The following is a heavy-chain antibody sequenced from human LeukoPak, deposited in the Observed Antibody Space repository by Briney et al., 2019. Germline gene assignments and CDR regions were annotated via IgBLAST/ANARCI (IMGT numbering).Heavy chain of an antibody. D-gene: IGHD5-24*01. CDR3: AKDRDWYYFDY. Sequence: GSLRLSCAASGFTFTSYGMHWVRQAPGKGLEWVALITYDGYYKYYSDSVKGRFTISSDTSKNTLYLQMNSLRAEDTAVYYCAKDRDWYYFDYWGQGTLVTVSS. CDR2: ITYDGYYK. CDR1: GFTFTSYG. V-gene: IGHV3-30*18. J-gene: IGHJ4*02.